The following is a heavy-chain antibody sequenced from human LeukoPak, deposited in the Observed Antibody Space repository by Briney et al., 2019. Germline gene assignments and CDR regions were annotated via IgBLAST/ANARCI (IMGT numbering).Heavy chain of an antibody. CDR2: IYSGESDT. J-gene: IGHJ3*02. V-gene: IGHV5-51*01. CDR3: ARPKRANSIAGGFDI. CDR1: GSRLPTYS. Sequence: GEPLNIPGQALGSRLPTYSISGSGQIPGKGLDWMGIIYSGESDTIDSPSFPAQGTISADKSISTAYLQWGRLKASDTAMYYCARPKRANSIAGGFDIRGQGKMCTVSP. D-gene: IGHD4/OR15-4a*01.